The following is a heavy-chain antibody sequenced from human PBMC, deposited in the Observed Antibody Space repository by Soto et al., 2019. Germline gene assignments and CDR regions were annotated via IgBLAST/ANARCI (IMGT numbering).Heavy chain of an antibody. CDR2: ISPHKDDT. V-gene: IGHV1-18*01. Sequence: ASVKVSCKTSGYTFSSIGITWVRQAPGQGLEWMGWISPHKDDTYYAQRLQGRVTMTTDTSMNTAYMELRSLRSDDTAVYFCARDLDGSGSYFTNYWGPGTLVTVSS. CDR3: ARDLDGSGSYFTNY. D-gene: IGHD3-10*01. J-gene: IGHJ4*02. CDR1: GYTFSSIG.